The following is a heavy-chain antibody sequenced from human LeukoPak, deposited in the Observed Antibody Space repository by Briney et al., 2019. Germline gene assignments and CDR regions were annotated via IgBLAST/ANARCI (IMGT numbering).Heavy chain of an antibody. J-gene: IGHJ6*04. CDR3: AKDKKGSSGWTYYYYGMDV. Sequence: GGSLRLSCAASGFTFSNSGMHWVRQAPGKGLEWVALISFDGSNQYYADSVKGRFTISRDNSKNTLYLQMNSLRGEDMAVYYCAKDKKGSSGWTYYYYGMDVWGKGTTVTVSS. V-gene: IGHV3-30*18. CDR1: GFTFSNSG. CDR2: ISFDGSNQ. D-gene: IGHD6-19*01.